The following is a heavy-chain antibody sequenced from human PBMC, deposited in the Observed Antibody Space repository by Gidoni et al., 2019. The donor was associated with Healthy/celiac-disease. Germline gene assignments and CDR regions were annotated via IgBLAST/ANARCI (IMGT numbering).Heavy chain of an antibody. V-gene: IGHV3-48*02. CDR1: GFTFSSYS. CDR2: ISRISSTI. Sequence: EVQLVASGGGLVQPGGSLRLSCAASGFTFSSYSMNWVRQTPGKALASGSYISRISSTIYYADSVKGRFKISRDNAKNSLYLEMNSLRDEDTAVYYCARDGPEYYDFWSGPTNWFDPWGQGTLVTVSS. CDR3: ARDGPEYYDFWSGPTNWFDP. J-gene: IGHJ5*02. D-gene: IGHD3-3*01.